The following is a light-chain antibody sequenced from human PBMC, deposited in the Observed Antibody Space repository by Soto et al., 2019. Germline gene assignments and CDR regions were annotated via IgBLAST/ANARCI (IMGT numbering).Light chain of an antibody. Sequence: HSVLTQPRSVSGSPGQSVTISCTGTSSDVGAYNYVSWYQQHPGKAPKLMIYAVTKRPSGVPDRFSGSKSGNTASLTISGLQAEDEADYYCCSYAGSYTWVFGGGTQLTVL. CDR2: AVT. CDR1: SSDVGAYNY. CDR3: CSYAGSYTWV. V-gene: IGLV2-11*01. J-gene: IGLJ3*02.